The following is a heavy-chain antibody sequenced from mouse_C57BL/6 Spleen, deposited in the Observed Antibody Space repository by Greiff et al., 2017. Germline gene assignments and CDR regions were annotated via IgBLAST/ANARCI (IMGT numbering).Heavy chain of an antibody. D-gene: IGHD1-1*01. V-gene: IGHV1-18*01. CDR2: INPNNGGT. CDR1: GYTFTDYN. CDR3: ARPLYSWFAY. Sequence: EVKLQESGPELVKPGASVKIPCKASGYTFTDYNMDWVKQSHGKSLEWIGYINPNNGGTIYNQKFKGKATLTVDKSSSTAYMELRSLTSEDTAVYYCARPLYSWFAYWGQGTLVTVSA. J-gene: IGHJ3*01.